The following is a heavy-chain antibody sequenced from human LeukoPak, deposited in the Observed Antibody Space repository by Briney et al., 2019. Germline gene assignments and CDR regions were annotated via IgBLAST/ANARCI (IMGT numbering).Heavy chain of an antibody. V-gene: IGHV4-61*02. CDR2: IYTSGST. CDR3: ARGRGYSGYEPDY. D-gene: IGHD5-12*01. J-gene: IGHJ4*02. CDR1: GGSISSGSYY. Sequence: SETLSLTCTVSGGSISSGSYYWSWIRQPAGKGLEWIGRIYTSGSTNYNPSLKSRVTISVDTSKNQFSLKLSSVTAADTAVYYCARGRGYSGYEPDYWGQGTLVTVSS.